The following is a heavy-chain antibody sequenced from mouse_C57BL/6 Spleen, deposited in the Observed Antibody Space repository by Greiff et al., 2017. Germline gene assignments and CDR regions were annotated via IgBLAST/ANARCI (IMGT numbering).Heavy chain of an antibody. Sequence: VQLQQPGAELVMPGASVKLSCKASGYTFTSYWMHWVKQRPGQGLEWIGEIDPSDSYTNYNQKFKGKSTLTVDKSSSTAYMQLSSLTSEDSAVYYCARSNVGSRGYFDYWGQGTTLTVSS. V-gene: IGHV1-69*01. J-gene: IGHJ2*01. CDR2: IDPSDSYT. CDR1: GYTFTSYW. CDR3: ARSNVGSRGYFDY.